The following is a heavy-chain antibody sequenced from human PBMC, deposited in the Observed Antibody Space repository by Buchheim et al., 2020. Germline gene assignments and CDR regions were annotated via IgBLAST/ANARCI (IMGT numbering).Heavy chain of an antibody. J-gene: IGHJ5*02. CDR1: GGSFSGYY. CDR3: ARSRRGYRYAKLGGSWFDP. D-gene: IGHD5-18*01. V-gene: IGHV4-34*01. Sequence: QVQLQQWGAGLLKPSETLSLTCAVYGGSFSGYYWSWIRQPPGKGLEWFGEINHSGTTNYNPSLKSRVTISVDTSKNPFSLKVSSVTAAETAVYYCARSRRGYRYAKLGGSWFDPWGQGTL. CDR2: INHSGTT.